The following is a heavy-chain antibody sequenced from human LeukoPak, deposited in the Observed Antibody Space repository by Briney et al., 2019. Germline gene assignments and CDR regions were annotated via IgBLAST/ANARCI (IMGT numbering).Heavy chain of an antibody. D-gene: IGHD2-15*01. CDR2: ISGSGGTT. CDR1: GFTFTSYG. J-gene: IGHJ4*02. V-gene: IGHV3-23*01. Sequence: GGTLRLSCAASGFTFTSYGMSWVRQAPGKGLEWVSAISGSGGTTYYADSVKGRFTISRDNSKNTLYLQMSSLRAEDTAVYYCAISGLNRFDYWGQGTLVTASS. CDR3: AISGLNRFDY.